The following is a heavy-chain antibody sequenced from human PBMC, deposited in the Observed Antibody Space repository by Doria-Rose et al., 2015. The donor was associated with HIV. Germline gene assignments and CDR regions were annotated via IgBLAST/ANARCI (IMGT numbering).Heavy chain of an antibody. D-gene: IGHD6-13*01. V-gene: IGHV2-26*01. Sequence: QITLKESGPVLVKPTETLTLTCTVSGVSLSSPGMGVSWIRQPPGKALEWLANMYSDDERSYKTSLNSRLTISRGTSKGQVVLAMTDMDPVDTATYYCARIKSSRWYHKYYFDFWGQGTLVIVSA. CDR3: ARIKSSRWYHKYYFDF. CDR2: MYSDDER. J-gene: IGHJ4*02. CDR1: GVSLSSPGMG.